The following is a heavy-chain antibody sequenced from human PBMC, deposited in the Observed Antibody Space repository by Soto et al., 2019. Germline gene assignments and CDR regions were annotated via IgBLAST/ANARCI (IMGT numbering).Heavy chain of an antibody. CDR2: ISSSSSYI. Sequence: GGSLRLSCAASGFTFSSYSMNWVRQAPGKGLEWVSSISSSSSYIYYADSVKGRFTISRDNAKNSLYLQMNSLRAEDTAVYYCARDDFTRRTSPLRYYYYGMDVWGQGTTVTVSS. V-gene: IGHV3-21*01. CDR3: ARDDFTRRTSPLRYYYYGMDV. J-gene: IGHJ6*02. D-gene: IGHD3-16*01. CDR1: GFTFSSYS.